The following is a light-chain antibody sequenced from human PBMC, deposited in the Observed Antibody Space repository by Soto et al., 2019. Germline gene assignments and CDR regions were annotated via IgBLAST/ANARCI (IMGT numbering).Light chain of an antibody. V-gene: IGKV3D-15*01. CDR1: QSVSSN. CDR2: GAS. CDR3: QQYDNLSWT. Sequence: ILMTESPATLSVCPGERATLSCRASQSVSSNLAWYQQKPGQAPRLLIYGASNRATGTPDRFSGSGSGTDFTLTISRLEPEDFAVYFCQQYDNLSWTFGQGTKVDIK. J-gene: IGKJ1*01.